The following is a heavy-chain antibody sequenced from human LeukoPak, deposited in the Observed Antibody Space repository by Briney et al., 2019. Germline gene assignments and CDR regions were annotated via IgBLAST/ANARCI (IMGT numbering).Heavy chain of an antibody. CDR3: ARRNRYCNGGSCAHHHDS. J-gene: IGHJ4*02. CDR2: ISYIGTT. CDR1: GDSISSRTSDF. D-gene: IGHD2-15*01. V-gene: IGHV4-39*07. Sequence: SETLSLTCTVSGDSISSRTSDFWGWIRQSPGKGLEWIAEISYIGTTFYNPSLVSRVSISLDTSKNQFYLKLNAVTAADTALYYCARRNRYCNGGSCAHHHDSWGQGTLVIVSS.